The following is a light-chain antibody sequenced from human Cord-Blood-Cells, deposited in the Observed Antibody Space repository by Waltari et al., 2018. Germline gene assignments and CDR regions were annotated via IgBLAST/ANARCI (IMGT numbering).Light chain of an antibody. Sequence: DIVMTQSPDSLAVALGERATINCKHSQSVLYSSNNKNYLAWYQQKPGKPPKLLIYWASTLESGVPDRFSGSGSGTDFTLTISSLQAEDVAVYYCQQYYSTPLTFGGGTKVEIK. J-gene: IGKJ4*01. CDR2: WAS. CDR3: QQYYSTPLT. CDR1: QSVLYSSNNKNY. V-gene: IGKV4-1*01.